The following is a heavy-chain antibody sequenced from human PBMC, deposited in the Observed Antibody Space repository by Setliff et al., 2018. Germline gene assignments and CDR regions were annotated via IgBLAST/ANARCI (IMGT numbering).Heavy chain of an antibody. Sequence: GESLKISCAASGFAFSDYYMSWIRQAPGKGLEWVSHISSGGSGIYYADSVKGRFTISRDNAKNSLHLQMNSLRAEDTAVYYCARGHTSMAPWGQGTLVTVSS. V-gene: IGHV3-11*01. CDR3: ARGHTSMAP. CDR1: GFAFSDYY. J-gene: IGHJ5*02. CDR2: ISSGGSGI. D-gene: IGHD5-18*01.